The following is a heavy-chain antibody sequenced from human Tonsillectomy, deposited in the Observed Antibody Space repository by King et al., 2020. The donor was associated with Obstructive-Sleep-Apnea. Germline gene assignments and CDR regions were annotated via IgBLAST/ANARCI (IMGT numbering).Heavy chain of an antibody. CDR3: AIWLSGYFDY. V-gene: IGHV1-2*02. CDR1: GYTFAAYC. J-gene: IGHJ4*02. Sequence: VQLVQSGAEVKKPGASVKVSCKASGYTFAAYCIHWVRQAPGQGLEWMGWIDPNSGGANYAQKFQSRITMTRDTSISTAYMELSRLRSDDTAVYYCAIWLSGYFDYWGQGTLVTVSS. D-gene: IGHD5-18*01. CDR2: IDPNSGGA.